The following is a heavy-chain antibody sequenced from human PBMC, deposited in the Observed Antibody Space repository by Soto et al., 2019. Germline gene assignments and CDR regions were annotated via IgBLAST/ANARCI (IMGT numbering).Heavy chain of an antibody. CDR3: ARGVPNGFDP. V-gene: IGHV3-66*01. J-gene: IGHJ5*02. CDR1: GFTVSSNY. Sequence: GGSLRLSCAASGFTVSSNYMSWVRQAPGRGLEWVSVIYSGGNTYYADSLKGRFTITRDNSKNTLYLQMDSLRAEDTAMYYCARGVPNGFDPWGPGTLVTVS. CDR2: IYSGGNT.